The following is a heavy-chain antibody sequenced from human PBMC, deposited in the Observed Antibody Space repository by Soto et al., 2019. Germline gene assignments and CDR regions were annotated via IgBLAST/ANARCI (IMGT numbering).Heavy chain of an antibody. Sequence: SETLSLTCTVSGGSFSSYYWSWIRQSPGKGLEWIAYIHYSGSTNYNPSLKSRVTVSVDTSKNQFSLRLSSVTAADTAVYYCARNRPRIDYYGMDVWGQGTTVTVSS. CDR3: ARNRPRIDYYGMDV. D-gene: IGHD2-15*01. CDR1: GGSFSSYY. J-gene: IGHJ6*02. CDR2: IHYSGST. V-gene: IGHV4-59*01.